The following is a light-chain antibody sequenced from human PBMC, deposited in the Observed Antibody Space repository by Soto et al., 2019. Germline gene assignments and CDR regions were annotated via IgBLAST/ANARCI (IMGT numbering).Light chain of an antibody. Sequence: DIQMPQSPSSLSASVGDRVTITCRASQGIRADLGWYQQKPGKAPKRLIYAASSLQSGVPSRFSGSGSGTEFTLTISSLQPEDFATYYCLQHNSYPWTCGQGTKVEIK. J-gene: IGKJ1*01. V-gene: IGKV1-17*01. CDR1: QGIRAD. CDR2: AAS. CDR3: LQHNSYPWT.